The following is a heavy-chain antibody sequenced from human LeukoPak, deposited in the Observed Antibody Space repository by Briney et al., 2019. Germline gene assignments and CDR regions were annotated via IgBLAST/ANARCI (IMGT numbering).Heavy chain of an antibody. D-gene: IGHD3-22*01. CDR3: ARDSLPDYYDSSGYYYGV. V-gene: IGHV1-69*01. CDR1: GGTFSSYA. CDR2: TIPIFGTA. Sequence: GSSVKVSCKASGGTFSSYAISWVRQAPGQGLEWMGGTIPIFGTANYAQKFQGRVTITADESTSTAYMELSSLRSEDTAVYYCARDSLPDYYDSSGYYYGVWGQGTLVTVSS. J-gene: IGHJ4*02.